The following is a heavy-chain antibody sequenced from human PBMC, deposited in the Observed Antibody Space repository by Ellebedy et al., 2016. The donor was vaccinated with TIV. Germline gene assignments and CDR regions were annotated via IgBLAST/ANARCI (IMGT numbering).Heavy chain of an antibody. CDR1: GGSFSGYY. CDR2: INHSGST. D-gene: IGHD2-2*01. CDR3: ARLGYCSSTSCYGDNWFDP. V-gene: IGHV4-34*01. Sequence: MPSETLSLTCAVYGGSFSGYYWSWIRQPPGKGLEWIGEINHSGSTNYNPSLKSRVTISVDTSKNQFSLKLSSVTAADKAVYYCARLGYCSSTSCYGDNWFDPWGQGTLVTVSS. J-gene: IGHJ5*02.